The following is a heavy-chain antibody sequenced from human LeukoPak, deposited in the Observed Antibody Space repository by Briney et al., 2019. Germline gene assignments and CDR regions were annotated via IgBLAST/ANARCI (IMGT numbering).Heavy chain of an antibody. V-gene: IGHV4-30-2*06. CDR3: ARANRIVRGIIVTPDGFDI. J-gene: IGHJ3*02. CDR1: GGSISSGGYS. Sequence: SQTLSLTCAVPGGSISSGGYSWSWIRQSPVKGLEWIGYIYHVGSTFYNPSLKSRVTISVDKSKNQFSLKLNSVTAADTAVYYCARANRIVRGIIVTPDGFDIWGQGTVVTVSS. CDR2: IYHVGST. D-gene: IGHD3-10*02.